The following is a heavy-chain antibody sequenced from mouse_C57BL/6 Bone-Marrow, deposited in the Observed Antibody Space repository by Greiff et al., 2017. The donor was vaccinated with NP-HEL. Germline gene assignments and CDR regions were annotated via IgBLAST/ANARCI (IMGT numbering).Heavy chain of an antibody. Sequence: EVQLQQSGPELVKPGASVKISCKASGYTFTDYYMNWVKQSHGKSLEWIGDINPNNGGTSYNQKFKGKATLTVDKSSSTAYMELRSLTSEDSAVYYCARAYPTPYYYGSSGGFAYWGQGTLVTVSA. CDR3: ARAYPTPYYYGSSGGFAY. D-gene: IGHD1-1*01. CDR1: GYTFTDYY. J-gene: IGHJ3*01. CDR2: INPNNGGT. V-gene: IGHV1-26*01.